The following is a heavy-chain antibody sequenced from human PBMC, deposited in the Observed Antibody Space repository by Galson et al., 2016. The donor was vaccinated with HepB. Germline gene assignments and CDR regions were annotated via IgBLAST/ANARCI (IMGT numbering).Heavy chain of an antibody. Sequence: SETLSLTCTVAGGSMSDRLYSWGWIRQPPGKGLEWIGTMYYSGNTYHNPSLKSRLTISVDTSKDQFSLKLSSVTAADTAVYYCARHAPDCSTSACYRYWFDPWGQGTLVTVSS. D-gene: IGHD2-8*01. CDR2: MYYSGNT. CDR1: GGSMSDRLYS. V-gene: IGHV4-39*01. J-gene: IGHJ5*02. CDR3: ARHAPDCSTSACYRYWFDP.